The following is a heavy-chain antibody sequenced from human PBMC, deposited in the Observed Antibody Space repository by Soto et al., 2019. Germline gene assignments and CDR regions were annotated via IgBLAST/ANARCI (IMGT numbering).Heavy chain of an antibody. V-gene: IGHV4-39*01. CDR3: ASLYYCSSTSCYKVNWFDP. Sequence: AETLSFTCTVSGGSISSSSYYWGWILQPPGKGLEWIGSIYYSGSTYYNPSLKSRVTIAVDTSKNQFSLKLSSVTAADTAVYYGASLYYCSSTSCYKVNWFDPWGQGTLVTVS. J-gene: IGHJ5*02. D-gene: IGHD2-2*02. CDR2: IYYSGST. CDR1: GGSISSSSYY.